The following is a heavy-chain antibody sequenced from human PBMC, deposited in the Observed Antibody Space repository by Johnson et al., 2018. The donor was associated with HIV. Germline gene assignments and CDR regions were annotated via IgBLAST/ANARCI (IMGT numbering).Heavy chain of an antibody. CDR3: ARGSQWLRWWVGAFDI. J-gene: IGHJ3*02. CDR2: IYSGGST. Sequence: VQLVESGGGVVQPGGSLRLSCAASAFTVSCNCMSWVRQAPGKGLDWVSVIYSGGSTYYADSVKGRVSISRDNSKETLYLHMNSLRAENTAMYYCARGSQWLRWWVGAFDIWGQGTMVTVSS. D-gene: IGHD5-12*01. V-gene: IGHV3-66*02. CDR1: AFTVSCNC.